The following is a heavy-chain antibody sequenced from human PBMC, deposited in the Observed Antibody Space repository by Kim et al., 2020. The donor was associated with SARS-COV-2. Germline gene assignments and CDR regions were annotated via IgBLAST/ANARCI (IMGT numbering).Heavy chain of an antibody. CDR3: AKDFSDWFLYGMDV. CDR1: GFTFSSYA. CDR2: ISGSGGST. D-gene: IGHD3-9*01. V-gene: IGHV3-23*01. J-gene: IGHJ6*02. Sequence: GGSLRLSCAASGFTFSSYAMSWVRQAPGKGLEWVSAISGSGGSTYYADSVKGRFTISRDNSKNTLYLQMNSLRAEDTAVYYCAKDFSDWFLYGMDVWGQGTTVTVSS.